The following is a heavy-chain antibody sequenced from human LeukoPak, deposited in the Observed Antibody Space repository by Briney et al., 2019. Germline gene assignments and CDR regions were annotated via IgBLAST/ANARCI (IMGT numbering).Heavy chain of an antibody. V-gene: IGHV3-23*01. CDR1: GFTFSSYA. J-gene: IGHJ4*02. CDR3: TTDHVGATVEFDS. D-gene: IGHD1-26*01. CDR2: ISGSGGST. Sequence: GGSLRLSCAASGFTFSSYAMSWVRQAPGKGLEWVSAISGSGGSTYYADSVKGRFTISRDNSKNTLYLQMDSLRAEDTAIYYCTTDHVGATVEFDSWGQGTLVTVSS.